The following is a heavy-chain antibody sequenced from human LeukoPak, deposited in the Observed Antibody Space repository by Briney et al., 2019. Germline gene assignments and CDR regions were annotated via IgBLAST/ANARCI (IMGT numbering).Heavy chain of an antibody. J-gene: IGHJ5*02. CDR3: TTHSGNDLRS. D-gene: IGHD5-12*01. CDR1: GLTFTSAW. CDR2: IKSKSVGETT. V-gene: IGHV3-15*01. Sequence: GGSLRLTCATSGLTFTSAWLTWVRQAPGKGLEWVGRIKSKSVGETTDYAAPVKGRFTISRDDSENTLYLQMNSLKTEDTAVYYCTTHSGNDLRSWGQGTLVTVSS.